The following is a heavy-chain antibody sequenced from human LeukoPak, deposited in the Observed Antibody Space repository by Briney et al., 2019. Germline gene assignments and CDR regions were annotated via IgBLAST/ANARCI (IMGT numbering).Heavy chain of an antibody. Sequence: GASVKVSCKASGYTFTSYDINWVRQATGQGLEWMGWMNPNSGNTGYAQKFQGRVTITRNTSISTAYMELSSLRSEDTAVYYCARGLVVYSHSAHYYYYYYMDVWGKGTTVTVSS. D-gene: IGHD2-8*02. CDR2: MNPNSGNT. V-gene: IGHV1-8*03. CDR3: ARGLVVYSHSAHYYYYYYMDV. CDR1: GYTFTSYD. J-gene: IGHJ6*03.